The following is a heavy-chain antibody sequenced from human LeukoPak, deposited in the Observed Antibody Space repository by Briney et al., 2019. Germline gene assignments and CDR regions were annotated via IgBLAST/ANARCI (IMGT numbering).Heavy chain of an antibody. Sequence: ASVKVSCKASGYTFTGYYMHWVRQAPGQRLEWMGWINAGNGNTKYSQKFQGRVTITRDTSASTAYMELSSLRSEDTAVYYCAREGGGRNWFDPWGQGTLVTVSS. V-gene: IGHV1-3*01. D-gene: IGHD2-15*01. CDR1: GYTFTGYY. J-gene: IGHJ5*02. CDR2: INAGNGNT. CDR3: AREGGGRNWFDP.